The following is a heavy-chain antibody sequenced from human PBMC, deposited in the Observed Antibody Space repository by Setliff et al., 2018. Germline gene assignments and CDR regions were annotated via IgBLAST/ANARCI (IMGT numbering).Heavy chain of an antibody. CDR1: GFTFNNFA. V-gene: IGHV3-7*01. CDR2: IKQDGSEK. J-gene: IGHJ4*02. Sequence: GGSLRLSCAASGFTFNNFAMHWVRQAPGKGLEWVANIKQDGSEKYYVDSVKGRFTISRDNAKNSLYLQMNSLRAEDTAVYFCARHNTNLQPNDYWGQGTLVTVSS. D-gene: IGHD1-1*01. CDR3: ARHNTNLQPNDY.